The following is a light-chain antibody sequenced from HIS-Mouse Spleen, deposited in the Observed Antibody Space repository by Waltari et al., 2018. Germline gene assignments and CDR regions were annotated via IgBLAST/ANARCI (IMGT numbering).Light chain of an antibody. CDR2: DNN. V-gene: IGLV1-51*01. CDR3: GTWDSSLSAVV. CDR1: SSNIGHNY. J-gene: IGLJ2*01. Sequence: QSVLTQPPSVSAAPGQTVTIPCSGSSSNIGHNYVSWYQQLPGTAPKLLIYDNNKRPSGIPDRFSGSKSGTSATLGITGLQTGDEADYYCGTWDSSLSAVVFGGGTKLTVL.